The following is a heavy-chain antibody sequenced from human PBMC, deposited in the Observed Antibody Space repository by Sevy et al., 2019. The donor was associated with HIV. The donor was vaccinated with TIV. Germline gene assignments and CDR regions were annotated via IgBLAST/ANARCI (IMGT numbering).Heavy chain of an antibody. CDR3: VKQSYGVYTPHFDH. CDR2: LWYDGSYT. V-gene: IGHV3-33*06. Sequence: GGSLRLSCAASGFSFDSYVMHWVRQSPDKGLEWLALLWYDGSYTFYADPVKGRFTISRDNSRNTLYLQMNSLRVDDTALYYCVKQSYGVYTPHFDHWGQGTLVTVSS. CDR1: GFSFDSYV. D-gene: IGHD2-8*01. J-gene: IGHJ4*02.